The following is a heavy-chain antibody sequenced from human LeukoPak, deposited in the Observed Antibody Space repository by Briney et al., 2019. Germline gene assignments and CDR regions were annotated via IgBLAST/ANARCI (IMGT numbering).Heavy chain of an antibody. CDR3: ASLVQYGGIFGVDNYYFDY. CDR1: GYSISSGYY. CDR2: IYHSGST. V-gene: IGHV4-38-2*01. J-gene: IGHJ4*02. D-gene: IGHD3-3*01. Sequence: SETLPLTCAVSGYSISSGYYWGWIRQPPGKGLEWIGSIYHSGSTYYNPSLKSRVTISVDTSKNQFSLKLSSVTAADTAVYYCASLVQYGGIFGVDNYYFDYWGQGTLVTVSS.